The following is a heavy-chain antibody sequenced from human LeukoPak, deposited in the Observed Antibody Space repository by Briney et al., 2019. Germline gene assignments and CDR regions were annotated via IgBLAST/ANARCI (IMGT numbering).Heavy chain of an antibody. D-gene: IGHD3-3*01. CDR1: GGSISSGDYY. CDR2: IYYSGST. CDR3: ARGHRFLEWLSDY. V-gene: IGHV4-30-4*08. Sequence: PSETLSLTCTVSGGSISSGDYYWSWIRQPPGKGLERIGYIYYSGSTYYNPSLKSRVTISVDTSKNQFSLKLSSVTAADTAVYYCARGHRFLEWLSDYWGQGTLVTVSS. J-gene: IGHJ4*02.